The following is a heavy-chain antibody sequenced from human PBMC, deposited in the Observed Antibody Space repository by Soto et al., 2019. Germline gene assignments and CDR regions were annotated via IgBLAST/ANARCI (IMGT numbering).Heavy chain of an antibody. Sequence: PVGSLRLSCAASGFTFSSYAMSWVRQAPGMGLEWVSVISGSGGTTYYADSVKGRFTISRDNSKNTLYLQMNSLRAEDTAVYYCAKEPRWGPNWGQGTLVTVSS. CDR1: GFTFSSYA. CDR3: AKEPRWGPN. D-gene: IGHD2-21*02. CDR2: ISGSGGTT. J-gene: IGHJ4*02. V-gene: IGHV3-23*01.